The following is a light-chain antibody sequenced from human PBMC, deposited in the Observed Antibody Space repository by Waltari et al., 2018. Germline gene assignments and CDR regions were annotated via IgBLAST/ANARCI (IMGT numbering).Light chain of an antibody. V-gene: IGLV3-19*01. CDR2: GKN. Sequence: SSELTQDPAVSVALGQTVRITCQGDSLRTYYVSWFHQKPGQAPALVIYGKNNRPSGIPDRFSASGSGSTASLTSIGAQAEDEADYYCHSRDSSGDVVIGGGTKLTVV. J-gene: IGLJ2*01. CDR3: HSRDSSGDVV. CDR1: SLRTYY.